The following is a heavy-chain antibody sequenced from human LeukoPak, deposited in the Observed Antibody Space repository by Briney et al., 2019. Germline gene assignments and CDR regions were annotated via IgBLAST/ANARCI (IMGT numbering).Heavy chain of an antibody. CDR2: INYSGTT. CDR1: GGSISDYY. Sequence: PSETLSLTCTVSGGSISDYYWGWIRQPPGKGLEWIGSINYSGTTYYNPSLKSRVTISVDTSKTQFSVKLNSVTAADTAVYYCARLSDYWGQGTLLTVSS. CDR3: ARLSDY. V-gene: IGHV4-39*01. J-gene: IGHJ4*02.